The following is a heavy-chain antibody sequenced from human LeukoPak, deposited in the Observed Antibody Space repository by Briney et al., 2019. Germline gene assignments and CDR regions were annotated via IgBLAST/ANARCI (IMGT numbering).Heavy chain of an antibody. J-gene: IGHJ4*02. CDR3: ARDGYDYVWGSYRAGFDY. CDR1: GFTFSSYW. D-gene: IGHD3-16*01. V-gene: IGHV3-48*03. CDR2: ISSSGSTI. Sequence: GGSLRLSCVASGFTFSSYWMTWVRQAPGKGLEWVSYISSSGSTIYYADSVKGRFTISRDNAKNSLYLQMNSLRAEDTAVYYCARDGYDYVWGSYRAGFDYWGQGTLVTVSS.